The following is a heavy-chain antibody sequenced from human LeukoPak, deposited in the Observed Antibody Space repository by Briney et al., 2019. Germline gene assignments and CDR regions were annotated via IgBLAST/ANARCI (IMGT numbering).Heavy chain of an antibody. V-gene: IGHV3-23*01. CDR3: TKCVTASGTCFFAS. Sequence: PGGSLRLSCQAAGFTLKSYAMTRVRQAPGKGLEWASGISGSGDNTYYADSDSVKGRFTISRDNPKNTLYLQMNSLGAEDTAISHCTKCVTASGTCFFASWGQGTLVTVSS. J-gene: IGHJ4*02. CDR2: ISGSGDNT. CDR1: GFTLKSYA. D-gene: IGHD2-21*02.